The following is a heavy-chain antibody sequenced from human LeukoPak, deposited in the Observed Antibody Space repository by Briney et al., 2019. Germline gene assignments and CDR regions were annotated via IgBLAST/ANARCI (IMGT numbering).Heavy chain of an antibody. CDR2: FDPEDGET. CDR1: GYTLTELS. J-gene: IGHJ6*02. D-gene: IGHD6-19*01. V-gene: IGHV1-24*01. CDR3: ATDLGGWIRYGMDV. Sequence: ASVKVSCKVSGYTLTELSMHWVRQAPGKGLEWMGGFDPEDGETIYAQKFQGRVTMTEDTSTDTAYMELSSLRSEDTAVYYCATDLGGWIRYGMDVWAQGTTVTVSS.